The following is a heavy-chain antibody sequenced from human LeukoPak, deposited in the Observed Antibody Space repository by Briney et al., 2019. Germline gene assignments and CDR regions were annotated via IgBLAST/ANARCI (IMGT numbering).Heavy chain of an antibody. Sequence: PGGSLRLSCAASGFTFSSYGMHWVRQAPGKGLEWVAVISYDGSNKYYADSVKGRFTVSRDNSNNTLYLQMNSLRVEDTAVYFCARDGESYGSGDFDYWGQGTLVTVSS. CDR3: ARDGESYGSGDFDY. CDR1: GFTFSSYG. CDR2: ISYDGSNK. D-gene: IGHD3-10*01. J-gene: IGHJ4*02. V-gene: IGHV3-30*03.